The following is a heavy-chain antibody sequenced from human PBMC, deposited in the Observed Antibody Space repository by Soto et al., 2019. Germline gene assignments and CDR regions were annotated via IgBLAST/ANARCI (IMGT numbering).Heavy chain of an antibody. J-gene: IGHJ6*02. D-gene: IGHD2-2*01. V-gene: IGHV5-51*01. CDR1: GYNFTNYW. Sequence: PGESLKISCKGSGYNFTNYWIGWVRQMPGKRLEWMGIIYPGDSETRYSPSFQVQVTVSADKSISTAYLQWSSLKASDTAMYYCASKIVVVPAATLAVGDYYYYGMDVRGQGTTVTV. CDR3: ASKIVVVPAATLAVGDYYYYGMDV. CDR2: IYPGDSET.